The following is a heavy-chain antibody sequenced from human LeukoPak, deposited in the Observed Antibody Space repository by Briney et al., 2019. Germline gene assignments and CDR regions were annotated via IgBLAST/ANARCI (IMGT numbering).Heavy chain of an antibody. CDR2: IYYSGST. Sequence: SETLSLTCTVSGGSISSYHWSWIRQPPGKGLEWIGYIYYSGSTNYNPSLKSRVTISVDTSKNQFSLKLSSVAAADTAVYYCARLGYYYDSSGYYSGYFDYWGQGTLVTVSS. CDR3: ARLGYYYDSSGYYSGYFDY. J-gene: IGHJ4*02. CDR1: GGSISSYH. D-gene: IGHD3-22*01. V-gene: IGHV4-59*01.